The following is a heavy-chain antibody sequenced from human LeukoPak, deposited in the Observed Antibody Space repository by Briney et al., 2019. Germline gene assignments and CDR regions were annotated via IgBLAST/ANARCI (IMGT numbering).Heavy chain of an antibody. Sequence: GGSLRLSCAASGFTVSSNYMSWVRQAPGKGLEWVSVIYSGGSTYYADSVKGRFTISRDNSKNTLYLQMNSLRIEDTAVYYCARDRGGGSSFDYWGQGTLVTVSS. J-gene: IGHJ4*02. D-gene: IGHD1-26*01. CDR3: ARDRGGGSSFDY. V-gene: IGHV3-53*05. CDR1: GFTVSSNY. CDR2: IYSGGST.